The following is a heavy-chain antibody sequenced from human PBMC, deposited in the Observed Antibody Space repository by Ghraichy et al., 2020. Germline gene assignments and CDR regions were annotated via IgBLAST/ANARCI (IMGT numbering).Heavy chain of an antibody. V-gene: IGHV1-8*01. CDR1: GYTFTSYD. D-gene: IGHD4-11*01. J-gene: IGHJ6*02. CDR3: ATRVGNYDYYYYGMDV. CDR2: MNPNSGNT. Sequence: VKVSCKASGYTFTSYDINWVRQATGQGLEWMGWMNPNSGNTGYAQKFQGRVTMTRNTSISTAYMELSSLRSEDTAVYYCATRVGNYDYYYYGMDVWGQGTTVTVSS.